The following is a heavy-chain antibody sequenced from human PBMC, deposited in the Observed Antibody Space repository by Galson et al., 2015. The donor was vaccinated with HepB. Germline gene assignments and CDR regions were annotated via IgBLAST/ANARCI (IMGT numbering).Heavy chain of an antibody. J-gene: IGHJ3*01. CDR3: ATVAWKINPGFDV. CDR2: LSHDARRK. CDR1: GFAFSGYA. D-gene: IGHD1-1*01. V-gene: IGHV3-30*02. Sequence: SLRLSCAASGFAFSGYAMHWVRQAPATGVEWVAYLSHDARRKYYAESVKGRLTNSRDNSKDTLYLQLNSLRTDDSAVYYCATVAWKINPGFDVWGQGAMVTVSS.